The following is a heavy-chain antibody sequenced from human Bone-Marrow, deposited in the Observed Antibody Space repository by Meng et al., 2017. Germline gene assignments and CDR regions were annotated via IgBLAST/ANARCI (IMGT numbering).Heavy chain of an antibody. CDR1: GGSISSYY. D-gene: IGHD4-23*01. J-gene: IGHJ6*02. CDR3: ATGRGGNSNLYYYSYGMDV. Sequence: SETLSLTCTVPGGSISSYYWSWIRQPAGKGLEWIGRIYTSGSTNYNPSLKSRVTMSVDTSKNQFSLKLSSVTAADTAVYYCATGRGGNSNLYYYSYGMDVWGQGTTVTVSS. CDR2: IYTSGST. V-gene: IGHV4-4*07.